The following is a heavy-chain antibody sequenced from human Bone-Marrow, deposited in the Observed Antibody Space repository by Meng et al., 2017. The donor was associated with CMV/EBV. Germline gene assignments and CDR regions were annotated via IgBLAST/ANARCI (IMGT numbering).Heavy chain of an antibody. J-gene: IGHJ5*02. CDR3: ARGPITIFGVVTEALWNWFDP. CDR2: MNPNSGNT. CDR1: GYSFTSYD. Sequence: ASVKVSCKASGYSFTSYDINWVRQATGQGLEWMGWMNPNSGNTGYAQKFQGRVTMTRNTSISTAYMELSSLRSEDTAVYYCARGPITIFGVVTEALWNWFDPWGQGTLVTVSS. V-gene: IGHV1-8*01. D-gene: IGHD3-3*01.